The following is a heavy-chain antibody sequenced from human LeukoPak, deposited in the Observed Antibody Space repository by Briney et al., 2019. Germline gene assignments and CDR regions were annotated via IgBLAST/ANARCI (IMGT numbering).Heavy chain of an antibody. V-gene: IGHV3-15*01. D-gene: IGHD3-3*01. CDR2: IKSKTDGGTT. CDR3: TTTILDY. J-gene: IGHJ4*02. CDR1: GLTVSSNY. Sequence: GGSLRLSCAASGLTVSSNYMSWVRQAPGKGLEWVGRIKSKTDGGTTDYAAPVKGRFTISRDDSKNTLYLQMNSLKTEDTAVYYCTTTILDYWGQGTLVTVSS.